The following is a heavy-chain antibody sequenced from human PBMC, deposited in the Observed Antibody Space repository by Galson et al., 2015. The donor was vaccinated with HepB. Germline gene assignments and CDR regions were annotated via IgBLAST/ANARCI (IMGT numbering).Heavy chain of an antibody. V-gene: IGHV3-7*01. Sequence: SLRLSCAASGFTFHNYWMNWVRHPPGKGLEWVASMKQDGGEKHYLDAVRGRFTISGDAATNSLLLQMNSLRAEDTAVYHCYDGHYSGRWGRGTQVTVSS. CDR2: MKQDGGEK. CDR3: YDGHYSGR. J-gene: IGHJ4*02. CDR1: GFTFHNYW. D-gene: IGHD4-17*01.